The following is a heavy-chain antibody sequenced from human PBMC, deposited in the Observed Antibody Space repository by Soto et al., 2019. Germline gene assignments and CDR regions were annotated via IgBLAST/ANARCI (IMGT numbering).Heavy chain of an antibody. CDR3: ARSVATPGTNIDF. J-gene: IGHJ4*02. CDR2: IYFSGST. D-gene: IGHD6-13*01. V-gene: IGHV4-4*09. Sequence: QVQLQESGPGLVKPSETLSLTCSVSGGSMSGYYWSWIRQTPGQGLEWLGFIYFSGSTRYNPSLMSRLTISLDKSKRQFSMSLSSVTAADTAVYYCARSVATPGTNIDFWGQGTLVTVSS. CDR1: GGSMSGYY.